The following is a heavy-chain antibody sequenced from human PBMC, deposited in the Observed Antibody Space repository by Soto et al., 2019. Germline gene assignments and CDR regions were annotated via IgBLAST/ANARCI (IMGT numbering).Heavy chain of an antibody. CDR3: AKVLRIAARHPLYYFYGMDV. V-gene: IGHV3-30*18. CDR1: RFTLSSYG. D-gene: IGHD6-6*01. Sequence: QVQVMESGGGVVQPGGSLRLSCAASRFTLSSYGMHWVRQAPGKGLEWVALMSYDGSTKYYADSVKGRFTVSRDNSKNKLYLQMSSLRAEDTAVYYCAKVLRIAARHPLYYFYGMDVWGQGTTVTVSS. J-gene: IGHJ6*02. CDR2: MSYDGSTK.